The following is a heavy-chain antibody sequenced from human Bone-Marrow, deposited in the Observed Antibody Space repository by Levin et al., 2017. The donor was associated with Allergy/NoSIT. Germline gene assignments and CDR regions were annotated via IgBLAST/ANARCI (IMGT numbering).Heavy chain of an antibody. D-gene: IGHD3-10*01. CDR1: CGSIHRGRFY. Sequence: SQTLSLPCTGSCGSIHRGRFYWSWMRQPAGKGLEWIGRIDSSGNTNYNVSLNSRVSISIDTSKNQFSLRLSFLTAADTALYYCASGGSFDAFDVWGPGTMVTVSS. CDR3: ASGGSFDAFDV. V-gene: IGHV4-61*02. CDR2: IDSSGNT. J-gene: IGHJ3*01.